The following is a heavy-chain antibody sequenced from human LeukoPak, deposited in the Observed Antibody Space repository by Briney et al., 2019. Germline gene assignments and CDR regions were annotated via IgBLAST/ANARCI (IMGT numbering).Heavy chain of an antibody. Sequence: GASVKVSCKASGYTFTGYYMHWVRQAPGQGLEWMGWINPNSGGTNYAQKFQGRVTMTRDTSISTAYMELSRLRSDDTAVYYCARVRRYCSSTSCYGMDVWGQGTTVTVSS. CDR3: ARVRRYCSSTSCYGMDV. CDR2: INPNSGGT. V-gene: IGHV1-2*02. CDR1: GYTFTGYY. J-gene: IGHJ6*02. D-gene: IGHD2-2*01.